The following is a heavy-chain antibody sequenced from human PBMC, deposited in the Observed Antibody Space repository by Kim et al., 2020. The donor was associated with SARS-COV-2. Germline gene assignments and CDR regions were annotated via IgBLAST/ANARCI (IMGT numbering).Heavy chain of an antibody. D-gene: IGHD3-22*01. J-gene: IGHJ4*02. Sequence: GGSLRLSCAASGFTFRDYVMHWVRQSPGKGLEWVAIISSDGSHEFYADSVKGRFIISRDNPKNTLYLQMNSLRVEDTSVYYCARGTLFYYDSSGPHADYWGQGTLVTVSS. V-gene: IGHV3-30*04. CDR1: GFTFRDYV. CDR2: ISSDGSHE. CDR3: ARGTLFYYDSSGPHADY.